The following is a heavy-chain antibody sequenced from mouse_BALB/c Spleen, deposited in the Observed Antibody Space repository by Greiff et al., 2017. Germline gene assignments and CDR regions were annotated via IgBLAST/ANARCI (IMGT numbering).Heavy chain of an antibody. Sequence: QVQLQQSGAELARPGASVKLSCKASGYTFTSYWMQWVKQRPGQGLEWIGAIYPGDGDTRYTQKFKGKATLTADKSSSTAYMQLSSLASEDSAVYYCARKGASYGGYFDVWGAGTTVTVSS. J-gene: IGHJ1*01. CDR1: GYTFTSYW. CDR3: ARKGASYGGYFDV. CDR2: IYPGDGDT. V-gene: IGHV1-87*01. D-gene: IGHD1-1*01.